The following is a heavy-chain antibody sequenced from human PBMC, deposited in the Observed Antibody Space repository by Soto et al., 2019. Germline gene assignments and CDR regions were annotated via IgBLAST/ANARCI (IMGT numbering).Heavy chain of an antibody. V-gene: IGHV4-34*01. J-gene: IGHJ6*02. Sequence: PSETLSLTCADHRGSFNAYSWTWIRQPPGKGLEWIGEIDHSGSTTYNPSLKSRITMSVDTSKNQFSLNVSSMTAADTAVYYCARGLRYSGMDVWGQGTTVTVSS. CDR3: ARGLRYSGMDV. CDR2: IDHSGST. CDR1: RGSFNAYS.